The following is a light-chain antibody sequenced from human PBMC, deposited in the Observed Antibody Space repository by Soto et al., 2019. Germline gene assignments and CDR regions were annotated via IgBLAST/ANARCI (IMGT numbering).Light chain of an antibody. CDR3: QQYSNWPPAIT. J-gene: IGKJ5*01. CDR1: QSVSSN. Sequence: IVMTQSPATLSVSPGERATLSCRASQSVSSNLAWYQQKPGQAPRLLIYGASTRATGVPDRFGGSGSGTEFALIISSLQSEDVAVYYCQQYSNWPPAITFGQGTRLEIK. V-gene: IGKV3-15*01. CDR2: GAS.